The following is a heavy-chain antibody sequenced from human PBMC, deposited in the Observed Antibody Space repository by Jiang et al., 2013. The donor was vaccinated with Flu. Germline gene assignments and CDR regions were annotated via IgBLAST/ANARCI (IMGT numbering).Heavy chain of an antibody. CDR1: GYTFTAFY. CDR3: ARFITRNYYYDF. V-gene: IGHV1-2*02. J-gene: IGHJ4*02. D-gene: IGHD3-22*01. CDR2: INPHRGDT. Sequence: GAEVKKPGASVKVSCKTSGYTFTAFYLHWVRQASGQGLEWMGWINPHRGDTKYEQKFRDRVTMTRDTSTNTAHMELRGLRSDDTAIYYCARFITRNYYYDFWGLGTLVTVSS.